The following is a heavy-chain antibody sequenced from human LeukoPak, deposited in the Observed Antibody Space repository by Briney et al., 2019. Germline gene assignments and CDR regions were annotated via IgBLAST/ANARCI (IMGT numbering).Heavy chain of an antibody. CDR1: GGSFSGYY. CDR3: AREPAAKVCYYYYYMDV. D-gene: IGHD2-2*01. Sequence: KSSETLSLTCAVYGGSFSGYYWSWIRQPPGKGLEWIGEINHSGSTNYNPSLKSRVTISVDTSKNQFSLKLSSVTAADTAVYYCAREPAAKVCYYYYYMDVWGKGTTVTVSS. V-gene: IGHV4-34*01. J-gene: IGHJ6*03. CDR2: INHSGST.